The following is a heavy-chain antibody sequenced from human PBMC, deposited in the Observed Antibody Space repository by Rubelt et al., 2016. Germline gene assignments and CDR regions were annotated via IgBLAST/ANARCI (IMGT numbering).Heavy chain of an antibody. J-gene: IGHJ4*02. D-gene: IGHD1-26*01. V-gene: IGHV4-34*01. CDR3: ARPDGVGTTWY. CDR2: IYYSGST. CDR1: GGSFSGYY. Sequence: QVQLQQWGAGLLKPSETLSLTCAVYGGSFSGYYWSWIRQPPGKGLEWIGNIYYSGSTYYNPSLKSRVTISIDTSKNQFSLKLSSVTAADTAVYYCARPDGVGTTWYWGQGTLVTVSS.